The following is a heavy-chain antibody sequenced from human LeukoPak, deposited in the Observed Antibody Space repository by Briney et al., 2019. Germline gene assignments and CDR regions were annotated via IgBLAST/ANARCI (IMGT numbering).Heavy chain of an antibody. Sequence: SETLSHTSTVSGGSISSSSEYCGWIRQPPGKGLEWIGSIYYSGSTYYNPSLKSRVTISVDTSKNQFSLKLSSVTAADTAVYYCARIPVAYYYDYWGQRTLVTVPS. V-gene: IGHV4-39*01. CDR2: IYYSGST. J-gene: IGHJ4*02. CDR1: GGSISSSSEY. CDR3: ARIPVAYYYDY.